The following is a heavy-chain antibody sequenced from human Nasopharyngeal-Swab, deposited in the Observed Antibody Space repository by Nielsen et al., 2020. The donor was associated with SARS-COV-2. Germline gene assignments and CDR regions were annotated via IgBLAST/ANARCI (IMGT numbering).Heavy chain of an antibody. CDR1: GYTFTSYY. D-gene: IGHD6-19*01. J-gene: IGHJ6*02. V-gene: IGHV1-46*01. Sequence: ASVKVSCKASGYTFTSYYMHWVRQPPGQGLEWMGIINPSGGSTSYAQKFQGRVTMTRDTSTSTVYMELSSLRSEDTAVYYCARDLTNSIAVAGNYYYGMDVWGQGTTVTVSS. CDR3: ARDLTNSIAVAGNYYYGMDV. CDR2: INPSGGST.